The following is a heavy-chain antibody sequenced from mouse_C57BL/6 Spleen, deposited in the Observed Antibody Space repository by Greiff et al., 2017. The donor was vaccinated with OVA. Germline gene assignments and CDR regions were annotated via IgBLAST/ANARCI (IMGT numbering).Heavy chain of an antibody. CDR3: ARSGDYDGEDFDY. D-gene: IGHD2-4*01. CDR1: GYTFNSYW. Sequence: QVQLQQPGAELVRPGSSVKLSCKASGYTFNSYWMEWVKQRPGQGLEWIGKIYPSDSETHYNQKFKDKATLNVDKSSTTAYMQLSSLTSEDSAVYYCARSGDYDGEDFDYWGQGTTLTVSS. V-gene: IGHV1-61*01. CDR2: IYPSDSET. J-gene: IGHJ2*01.